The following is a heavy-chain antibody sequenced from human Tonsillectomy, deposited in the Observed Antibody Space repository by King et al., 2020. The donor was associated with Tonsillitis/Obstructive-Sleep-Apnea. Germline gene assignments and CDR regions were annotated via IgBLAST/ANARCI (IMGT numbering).Heavy chain of an antibody. D-gene: IGHD6-19*01. V-gene: IGHV3-30*01. CDR1: GFTFSSYA. J-gene: IGHJ3*02. CDR3: ARDNGVAVAGTDANAFDI. Sequence: VQLVESGGGVVQPGRSLRLSCAASGFTFSSYAMHWVRQAPGKGLEWVAVISYDGSNKYYADSVKGRFTISRDNSKNTLYLQMNSLRAEETAVYYCARDNGVAVAGTDANAFDIWGQGTMVTVSS. CDR2: ISYDGSNK.